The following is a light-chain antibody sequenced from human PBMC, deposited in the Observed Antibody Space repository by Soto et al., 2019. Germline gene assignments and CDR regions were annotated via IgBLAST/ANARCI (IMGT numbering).Light chain of an antibody. V-gene: IGKV2-28*01. Sequence: DIVMTQSPLSLPVTPGEPASISCRSSQSLLHSNVYNYLDWYLQKPGQSPQLLIYLGSNRASGVPDRFIGSGSGTDFTLKISRVEAEDVGVYYCMQALQTPITFGKGTRLEIK. CDR1: QSLLHSNVYNY. CDR3: MQALQTPIT. CDR2: LGS. J-gene: IGKJ5*01.